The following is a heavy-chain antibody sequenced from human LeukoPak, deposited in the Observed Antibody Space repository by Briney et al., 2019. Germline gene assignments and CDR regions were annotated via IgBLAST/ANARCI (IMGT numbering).Heavy chain of an antibody. CDR1: GFTFSSYA. V-gene: IGHV3-30-3*01. CDR3: ARGDLAAKGLGFDY. CDR2: ISYDGSNK. J-gene: IGHJ4*02. D-gene: IGHD6-13*01. Sequence: PGGSLRLSCAASGFTFSSYAMHWVRQAPGKGLEWAAVISYDGSNKYYADSVKGRFTISRDNSKNTLYLQMNSLRAEDTAVYYCARGDLAAKGLGFDYWGQGTLVTVSS.